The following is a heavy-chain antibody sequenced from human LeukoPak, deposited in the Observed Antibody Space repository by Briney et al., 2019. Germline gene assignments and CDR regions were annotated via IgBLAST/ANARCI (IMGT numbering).Heavy chain of an antibody. CDR2: FDPEDGET. CDR3: ARGRSRYSSSSGNNWFDP. Sequence: ASVKVSCKVSGYSLTELSMHWVRQAPGKGLEWMGGFDPEDGETIYAQKFQGRVTMTEDTSTDAAYMELSRLRSDDTAVYYCARGRSRYSSSSGNNWFDPWGQGTLVTVSS. D-gene: IGHD6-6*01. CDR1: GYSLTELS. J-gene: IGHJ5*02. V-gene: IGHV1-24*01.